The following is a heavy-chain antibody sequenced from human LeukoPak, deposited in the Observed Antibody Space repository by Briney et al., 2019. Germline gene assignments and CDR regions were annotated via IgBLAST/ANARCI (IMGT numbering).Heavy chain of an antibody. CDR3: ARDTSIAAAGTWTDGFDI. Sequence: GGSLRLSCAASGFTFSSYWMSWVRQAPGKGLEWVANIKQDGSEKYYVDSVKGRFTISRDNAKNSLYLQMNSLRAEDTAVYDCARDTSIAAAGTWTDGFDIWGQGTMVTVSS. CDR1: GFTFSSYW. CDR2: IKQDGSEK. J-gene: IGHJ3*02. V-gene: IGHV3-7*01. D-gene: IGHD6-13*01.